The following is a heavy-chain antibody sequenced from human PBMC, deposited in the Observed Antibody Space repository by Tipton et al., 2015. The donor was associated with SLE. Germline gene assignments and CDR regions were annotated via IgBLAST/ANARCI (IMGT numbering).Heavy chain of an antibody. CDR2: IFYTGNT. D-gene: IGHD6-19*01. CDR3: ARGWGSYSSGWRYFYYYMDV. CDR1: GGSITSSGFS. Sequence: TLSLTCTVSGGSITSSGFSWGWIRRPPGKGLEWIGGIFYTGNTYYNPSLQSRVTLSVGTSKNQFSLKLNSVTAADTAVYYCARGWGSYSSGWRYFYYYMDVWGKGTTVTVSS. J-gene: IGHJ6*03. V-gene: IGHV4-39*07.